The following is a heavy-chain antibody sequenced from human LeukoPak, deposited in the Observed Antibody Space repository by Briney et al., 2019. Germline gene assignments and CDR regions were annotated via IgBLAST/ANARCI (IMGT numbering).Heavy chain of an antibody. CDR1: GFTFTSYS. V-gene: IGHV3-21*01. Sequence: GGSLRLSCAASGFTFTSYSMNWVRQAPGKGLEWVSSISSSSTYIYYADSVRGRFTISRDNAKNSLYLQMNSLRDEDTAVYYCVRDPDALDFWGQGTPVTVSS. J-gene: IGHJ4*02. CDR3: VRDPDALDF. CDR2: ISSSSTYI.